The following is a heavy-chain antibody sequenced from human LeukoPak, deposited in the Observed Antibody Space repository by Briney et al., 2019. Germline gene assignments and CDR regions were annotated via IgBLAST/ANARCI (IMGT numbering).Heavy chain of an antibody. CDR3: ARDAAGRDLDF. D-gene: IGHD6-13*01. CDR1: GYTFTDYG. Sequence: GASVTVSCKTSGYTFTDYGVSWVRQAPGQGLEWMGWIHIYSGNTNYAETFQGRVTMTTDTSTSTGYMELRSLSSDDTAVYYCARDAAGRDLDFWGQGTLVTVSS. J-gene: IGHJ4*02. V-gene: IGHV1-18*01. CDR2: IHIYSGNT.